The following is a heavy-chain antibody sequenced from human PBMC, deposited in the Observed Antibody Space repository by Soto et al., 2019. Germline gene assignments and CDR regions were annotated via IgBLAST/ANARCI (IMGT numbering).Heavy chain of an antibody. J-gene: IGHJ4*02. V-gene: IGHV4-59*01. CDR3: GRVSAMVRTPMVNYFDY. CDR2: IYYSGST. CDR1: GGSISSYY. D-gene: IGHD3-10*01. Sequence: PSETLSLTCTVSGGSISSYYWSWIRQPPGKGLEWIGYIYYSGSTNYNPSLKSRVTISVDTSKNQFSLKLSSVTAADTAVYYCGRVSAMVRTPMVNYFDYWGQGTLVTVSS.